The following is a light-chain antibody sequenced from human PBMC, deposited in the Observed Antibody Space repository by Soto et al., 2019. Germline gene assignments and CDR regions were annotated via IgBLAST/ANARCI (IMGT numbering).Light chain of an antibody. CDR1: SSNIGGNS. V-gene: IGLV1-51*01. J-gene: IGLJ1*01. CDR2: DDN. Sequence: VLTQPPSVSAAPGQKVTISCSGSSSNIGGNSVSWYQQLPGTAPKLLIYDDNKRPSGIPDRFSGSKSGTSATLGITGFQTGDEADYYYGSWDSSLSAYVFGTGTKVTV. CDR3: GSWDSSLSAYV.